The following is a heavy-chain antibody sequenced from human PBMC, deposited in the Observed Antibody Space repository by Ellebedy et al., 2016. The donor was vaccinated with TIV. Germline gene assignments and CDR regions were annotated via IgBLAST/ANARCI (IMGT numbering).Heavy chain of an antibody. CDR3: ARESSGWYNSVYYYYYGMDV. CDR2: IYYSGST. D-gene: IGHD6-19*01. J-gene: IGHJ6*02. V-gene: IGHV4-39*01. Sequence: MPSETLSLTCTVSGGSISSSSYYWGWIRQPPGKGLEWIGKIYYSGSTYYNPSLKSRVTISLDTSKNQFSLKLSSVTAADTAVYYCARESSGWYNSVYYYYYGMDVWGQGTTGTGS. CDR1: GGSISSSSYY.